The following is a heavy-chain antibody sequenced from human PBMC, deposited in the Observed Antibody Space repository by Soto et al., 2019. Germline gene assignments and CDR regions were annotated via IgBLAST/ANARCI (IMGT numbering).Heavy chain of an antibody. CDR2: ISYDGSNK. CDR1: GFTFSSYA. CDR3: ARDLDYYDSSGLIYYYYGMDV. V-gene: IGHV3-30-3*01. J-gene: IGHJ6*02. D-gene: IGHD3-22*01. Sequence: GGSLRLSCAASGFTFSSYAMHWVRQAPGKGLEWVAVISYDGSNKYYADSVKGRFTISRDNSKNTLYLQMNSLRAEDTAVYYCARDLDYYDSSGLIYYYYGMDVWGQGTTVTVSS.